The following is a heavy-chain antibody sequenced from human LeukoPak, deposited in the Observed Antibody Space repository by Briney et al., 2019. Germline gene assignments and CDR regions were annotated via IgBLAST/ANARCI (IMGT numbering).Heavy chain of an antibody. D-gene: IGHD3-22*01. J-gene: IGHJ4*02. CDR2: IYSGGST. V-gene: IGHV3-53*01. CDR3: AKVWYYDSSGSRLYYFDY. CDR1: GFTVSRNY. Sequence: PGGSLRLSCAASGFTVSRNYMSWVRQAPGKGLEWVSEIYSGGSTYYAASVKGRFSISRDNSKNTLYLQMNSLRAEDTAVYYCAKVWYYDSSGSRLYYFDYWGQGTLVTVSS.